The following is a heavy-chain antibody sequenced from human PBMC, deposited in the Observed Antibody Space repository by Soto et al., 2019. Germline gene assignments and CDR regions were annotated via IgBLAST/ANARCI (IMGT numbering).Heavy chain of an antibody. Sequence: QVQLQESGPGLVKPSETLSLTCTVSGGSISSYYWSWIRQPSGKGLEWIGYIYYSGSTNYNPSLKSQVTISVDTSKNQFSLKLNSMTAADTAVYYCARHNYGSGSTYFDYWGQGTLVTVSS. CDR2: IYYSGST. D-gene: IGHD3-10*01. J-gene: IGHJ4*02. CDR1: GGSISSYY. V-gene: IGHV4-59*08. CDR3: ARHNYGSGSTYFDY.